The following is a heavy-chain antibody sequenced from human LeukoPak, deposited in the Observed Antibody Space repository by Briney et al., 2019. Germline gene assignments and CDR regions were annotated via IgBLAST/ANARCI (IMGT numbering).Heavy chain of an antibody. V-gene: IGHV1-2*04. CDR3: AREGGFTMVRGVSTAFDY. CDR2: INPNSGGT. D-gene: IGHD3-10*01. CDR1: GYTFTSYV. J-gene: IGHJ4*02. Sequence: ASVKVSCKASGYTFTSYVMHWVRQAPGQGLEWMGWINPNSGGTNYAQKFQGWVTMTRDTSISTAYMELSRLRSDDTAVYYCAREGGFTMVRGVSTAFDYWGQGTLVTVSS.